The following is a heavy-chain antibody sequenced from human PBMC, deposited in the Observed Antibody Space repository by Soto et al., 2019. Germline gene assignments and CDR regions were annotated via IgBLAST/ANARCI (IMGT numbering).Heavy chain of an antibody. Sequence: GSLRLSCAASGFTFSTYSMGWVRQAPGKGLVWVSDIIDSGGSTYYADSVKGRFTISRDNSKSTLYLQMNSLRAEDTALYYCAKGRSYYYYYGVDVWGQGTTVTVTS. CDR2: IIDSGGST. V-gene: IGHV3-23*01. J-gene: IGHJ6*02. CDR1: GFTFSTYS. CDR3: AKGRSYYYYYGVDV.